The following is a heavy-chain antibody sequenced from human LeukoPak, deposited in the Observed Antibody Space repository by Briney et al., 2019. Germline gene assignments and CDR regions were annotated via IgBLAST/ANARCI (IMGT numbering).Heavy chain of an antibody. D-gene: IGHD2-2*01. J-gene: IGHJ4*02. Sequence: SETLSLTCTVSGGSISSSSYYWGWLRQPPGKGLEWIGSIYYSGSTYYNPSLKSRVTISVDTSKNQFSLKLSAVTAADTAVYYYAREDIVVVPAEAFDYWGQGTLVTVSS. V-gene: IGHV4-39*02. CDR1: GGSISSSSYY. CDR3: AREDIVVVPAEAFDY. CDR2: IYYSGST.